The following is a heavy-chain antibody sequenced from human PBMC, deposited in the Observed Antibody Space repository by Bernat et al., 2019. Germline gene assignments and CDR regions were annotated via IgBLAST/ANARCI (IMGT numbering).Heavy chain of an antibody. J-gene: IGHJ4*02. CDR2: IIPIFGTA. D-gene: IGHD3-10*01. CDR3: ALGSGREGLGY. V-gene: IGHV1-69*06. CDR1: GGTFSSYA. Sequence: QVQLVQSGAEVKKPGSSVKVSCKASGGTFSSYAISWVRQAPGQGLEWMGGIIPIFGTANYAQKFQSRVTITANKSTSTAYMGLSSLGSEDTAVYYWALGSGREGLGYWGQGTLVTVSS.